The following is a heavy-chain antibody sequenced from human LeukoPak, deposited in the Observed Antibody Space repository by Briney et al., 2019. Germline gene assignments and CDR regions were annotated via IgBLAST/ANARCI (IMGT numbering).Heavy chain of an antibody. V-gene: IGHV3-9*01. J-gene: IGHJ4*02. CDR1: GFTFDDYA. Sequence: GGSLRLSCAASGFTFDDYAMHWVRQAPGKGLEWVSGISWNSGTKGYADSVKGRFTISRDNAKNSLYLQMNSLRAEDTAVYYCARGVPYDSWSGPHYSDYWGQGTLVTVSS. CDR3: ARGVPYDSWSGPHYSDY. D-gene: IGHD3-3*01. CDR2: ISWNSGTK.